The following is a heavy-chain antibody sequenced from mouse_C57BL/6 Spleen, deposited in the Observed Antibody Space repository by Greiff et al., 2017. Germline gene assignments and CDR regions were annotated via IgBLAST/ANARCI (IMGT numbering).Heavy chain of an antibody. V-gene: IGHV1-61*01. D-gene: IGHD2-3*01. Sequence: QVQLQQPGAELVRPGSSVKLSCKASGYTFTSYWMDWVKQRPGQGLEWIGNIYPSDSETHYNQKFKDKATLTVAKSSSTAYMQLSSLTSEDSAVYYCARLYDGYYVGAGFAYWGQGTLVTVSA. CDR2: IYPSDSET. CDR1: GYTFTSYW. CDR3: ARLYDGYYVGAGFAY. J-gene: IGHJ3*01.